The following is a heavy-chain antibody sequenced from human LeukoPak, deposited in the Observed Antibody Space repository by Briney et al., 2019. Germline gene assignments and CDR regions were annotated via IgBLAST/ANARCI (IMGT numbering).Heavy chain of an antibody. CDR1: GGSFSGYY. Sequence: PSETLSLTCAVYGGSFSGYYWSWIRQPPGKGLEWIGEINHSGSTNYNPSLKSRVTISVDTSKNQFSLKLSSVTAADTAVYYCANYAIDLVVLPAASIYWYFDLWGRGTLVTVSS. CDR3: ANYAIDLVVLPAASIYWYFDL. J-gene: IGHJ2*01. CDR2: INHSGST. D-gene: IGHD2-2*01. V-gene: IGHV4-34*01.